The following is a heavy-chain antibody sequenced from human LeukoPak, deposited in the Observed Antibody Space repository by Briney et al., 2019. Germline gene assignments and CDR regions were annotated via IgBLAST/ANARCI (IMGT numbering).Heavy chain of an antibody. CDR2: ISHDGSTK. CDR3: AKDGGNYYIDY. D-gene: IGHD4-23*01. J-gene: IGHJ4*02. CDR1: GVTFSSYV. V-gene: IGHV3-30*18. Sequence: LTGRSLRLSCAASGVTFSSYVTHWVRQAPGKGLEWMAFISHDGSTKLYADSVKGRFTISRDNSKNTMFLQMNSLRPEDTAVYFCAKDGGNYYIDYWGQGTLVTVSS.